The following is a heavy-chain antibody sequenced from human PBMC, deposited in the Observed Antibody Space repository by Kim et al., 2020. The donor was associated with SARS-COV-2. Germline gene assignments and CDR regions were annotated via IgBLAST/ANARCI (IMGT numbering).Heavy chain of an antibody. J-gene: IGHJ3*02. V-gene: IGHV3-30-3*01. CDR1: GFTFSSYA. CDR3: ARETGTTGGAFDI. D-gene: IGHD1-7*01. CDR2: ISYDGSNK. Sequence: GGSLRLSCAASGFTFSSYAMHWVRQAPGKGLEWVAVISYDGSNKYYADSVKGRFTISRDNSKNTLYLQMNSLRAEDTAVYYCARETGTTGGAFDIWGQGTMVTVSS.